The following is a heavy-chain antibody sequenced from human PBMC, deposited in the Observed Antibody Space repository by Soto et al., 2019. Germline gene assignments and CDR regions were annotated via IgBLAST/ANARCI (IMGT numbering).Heavy chain of an antibody. V-gene: IGHV4-39*01. CDR3: ATSNWFDP. CDR1: GGSISSRGYY. J-gene: IGHJ5*02. Sequence: QLQLQESGPGLVKPSETLSLTCTVSGGSISSRGYYWGWIRQPTGKGLEWIGTIYYSGSAYYYPSLKSRVTISVDTSKNQFSLKLSSVTAADTAVYYCATSNWFDPWGQGTLVTVSS. CDR2: IYYSGSA.